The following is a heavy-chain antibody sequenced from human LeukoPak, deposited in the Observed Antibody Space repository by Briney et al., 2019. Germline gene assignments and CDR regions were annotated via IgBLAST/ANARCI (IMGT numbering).Heavy chain of an antibody. J-gene: IGHJ4*02. CDR3: ARDRDGDPSFEY. V-gene: IGHV3-48*02. Sequence: GGSLRLSCAASGFTFSSSDMNWVRQAPGKGLEWVSYITSSSSTICYADSVKGRFTISRDNAKNSLYLQMNSLRDEDTAVYYCARDRDGDPSFEYWGQGTLVPSPQ. CDR2: ITSSSSTI. CDR1: GFTFSSSD. D-gene: IGHD4-17*01.